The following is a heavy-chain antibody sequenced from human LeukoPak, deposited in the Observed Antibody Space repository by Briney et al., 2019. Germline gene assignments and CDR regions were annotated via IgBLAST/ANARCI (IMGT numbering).Heavy chain of an antibody. D-gene: IGHD3-3*01. J-gene: IGHJ5*02. CDR3: ARDALRDNYDFWSGYSSRWFDP. V-gene: IGHV1-2*06. CDR2: INPNSGGT. CDR1: GGTFSSYA. Sequence: ASVKVSCKASGGTFSSYAISWVRQAPGQGLEWMGRINPNSGGTNYAQKFQGRVTMTRDTSISTAYMELSRLRSDDTAVYYCARDALRDNYDFWSGYSSRWFDPWGQGTLVTVSS.